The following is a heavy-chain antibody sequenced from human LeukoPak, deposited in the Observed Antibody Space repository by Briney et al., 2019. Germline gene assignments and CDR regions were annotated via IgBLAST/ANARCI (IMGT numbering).Heavy chain of an antibody. CDR3: ATSYDILIGYFGS. Sequence: PGGSLRLSCAASGFTFSSYGMHWVRQAPGKGLEWVAFIRYDGSNKYYADSVKGRFTISRDNAKSLLYLYMNSLRAEDTAVYYCATSYDILIGYFGSWGQGTLVTVSS. V-gene: IGHV3-30*02. CDR1: GFTFSSYG. CDR2: IRYDGSNK. D-gene: IGHD3-9*01. J-gene: IGHJ4*02.